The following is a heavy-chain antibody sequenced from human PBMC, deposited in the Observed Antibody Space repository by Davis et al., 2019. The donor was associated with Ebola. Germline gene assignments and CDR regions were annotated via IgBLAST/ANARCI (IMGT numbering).Heavy chain of an antibody. D-gene: IGHD2-8*01. CDR2: INTNTGNP. V-gene: IGHV7-4-1*02. J-gene: IGHJ4*02. CDR1: GYIFTTYG. CDR3: ARGRMLSDY. Sequence: ASVKVSCKASGYIFTTYGMHWLRQAPGQGLEWMGWINTNTGNPTYAQGFTGRFVFSLDTSVSTAYLQISSLKAEDTAVYYCARGRMLSDYWGQGTLVTVSS.